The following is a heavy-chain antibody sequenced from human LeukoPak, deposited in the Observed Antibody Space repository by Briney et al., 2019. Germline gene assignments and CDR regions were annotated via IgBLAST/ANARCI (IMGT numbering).Heavy chain of an antibody. CDR3: AREHSSSFFDY. V-gene: IGHV4-34*01. CDR2: INHSGST. CDR1: GGSFSGYY. Sequence: SETLSLTCAVYGGSFSGYYWSWIRQPLGKGLEWIGEINHSGSTNYNPSLKSRVTISVDTSKNQFSLKLSSVTAADTAVYYCAREHSSSFFDYWGQGTLVTVSS. J-gene: IGHJ4*02. D-gene: IGHD6-13*01.